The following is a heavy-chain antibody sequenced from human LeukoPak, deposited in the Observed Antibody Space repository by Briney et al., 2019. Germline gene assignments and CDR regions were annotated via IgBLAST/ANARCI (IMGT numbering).Heavy chain of an antibody. CDR1: GFTFSSYG. J-gene: IGHJ4*02. CDR3: ASGTGISGPFRWVVGNY. D-gene: IGHD1-1*01. V-gene: IGHV3-30*02. Sequence: SGGSLRLSCAASGFTFSSYGMHWVRQAPGKGLEWVAFIRYDGSNKYYADSVKGRFTISRDNSKNTLYLQMNSLRAEDTAVYYCASGTGISGPFRWVVGNYWGQGTLVTVSS. CDR2: IRYDGSNK.